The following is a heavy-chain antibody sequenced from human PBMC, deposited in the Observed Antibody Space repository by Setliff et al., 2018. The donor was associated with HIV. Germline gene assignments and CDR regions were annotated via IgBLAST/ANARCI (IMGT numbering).Heavy chain of an antibody. CDR3: ARGYYDSSGYYPWLL. J-gene: IGHJ4*02. D-gene: IGHD3-22*01. CDR1: GFTFSSYD. V-gene: IGHV3-21*01. CDR2: ISSSSSYI. Sequence: GGSLRLSCAASGFTFSSYDMDWVRQAPGKGLGWVSSISSSSSYIYYADSVKGRFTISRDNAKKSVYLQMNSLRAEDTAVYYCARGYYDSSGYYPWLLWGQGTLVTVSS.